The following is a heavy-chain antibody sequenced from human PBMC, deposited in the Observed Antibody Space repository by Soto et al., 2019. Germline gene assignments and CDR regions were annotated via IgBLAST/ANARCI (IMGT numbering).Heavy chain of an antibody. CDR2: VSGIGGTI. CDR3: ARDYNGYADC. CDR1: GFTFSVYY. J-gene: IGHJ4*02. Sequence: GGSLRLSCAASGFTFSVYYMSWIRQAPGKGLEWVSHVSGIGGTIHYADSAKGRFTISRDNAKNSLYLQMDNLRAEDTAVYYCARDYNGYADCWGQGALVTVSS. D-gene: IGHD5-12*01. V-gene: IGHV3-11*01.